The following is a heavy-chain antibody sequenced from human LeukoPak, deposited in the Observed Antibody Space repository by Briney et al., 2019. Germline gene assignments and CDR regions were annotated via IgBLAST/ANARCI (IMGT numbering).Heavy chain of an antibody. CDR3: ARDMAPHYGGEGWAFDI. J-gene: IGHJ3*02. CDR2: INPSGGST. V-gene: IGHV1-46*01. CDR1: GGTFSSYA. Sequence: GASVKVSCKASGGTFSSYAISWVRQAPGQGLEWMGIINPSGGSTSYAQKFQGRVTMTRDMSTSTVYMELSSLRSEDTAVYYCARDMAPHYGGEGWAFDIWGQGTMVTVSS. D-gene: IGHD4-23*01.